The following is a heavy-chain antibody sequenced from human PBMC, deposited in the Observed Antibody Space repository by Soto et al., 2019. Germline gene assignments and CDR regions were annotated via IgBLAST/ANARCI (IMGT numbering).Heavy chain of an antibody. D-gene: IGHD3-16*01. CDR3: ARMRGLGEISPYLDY. Sequence: QVQLQESGPGLLKPSETLSLTCSISGGSISDYKWNWIRQPPGKGLEWIGYIYYSGRTNYNPSLNSRLTISLDTSTRQFSLRLRSVTAADTAVYYCARMRGLGEISPYLDYWGQGALVTVSS. CDR2: IYYSGRT. V-gene: IGHV4-59*01. CDR1: GGSISDYK. J-gene: IGHJ4*02.